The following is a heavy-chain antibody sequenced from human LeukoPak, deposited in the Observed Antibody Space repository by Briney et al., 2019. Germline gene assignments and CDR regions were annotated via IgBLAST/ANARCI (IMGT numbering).Heavy chain of an antibody. CDR3: ASEDTDMVEDAFDM. J-gene: IGHJ3*02. CDR2: IYSGGST. CDR1: GLTVSSNY. Sequence: PGGSLRLSCAASGLTVSSNYMNWVRQAPGKGLEWVSVIYSGGSTYYADSVKGRFTISRDNSKNTLYLQMNSLRAEDTAVYYCASEDTDMVEDAFDMWGQGTMVTVSS. D-gene: IGHD5-18*01. V-gene: IGHV3-66*01.